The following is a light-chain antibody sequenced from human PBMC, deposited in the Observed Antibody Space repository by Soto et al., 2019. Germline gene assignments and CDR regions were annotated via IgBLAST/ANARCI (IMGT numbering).Light chain of an antibody. CDR3: ISYTGSSTSYV. Sequence: QSVLTQPASVSGSPGQSITISCSGTSSDVGSYDHVAWYQQFPGKTPKLMIYEVSNRPSGVSSRFSGSKSGNTASLTISGTQAEEEADSYSISYTGSSTSYVFGSGTKVTV. CDR1: SSDVGSYDH. J-gene: IGLJ1*01. CDR2: EVS. V-gene: IGLV2-14*01.